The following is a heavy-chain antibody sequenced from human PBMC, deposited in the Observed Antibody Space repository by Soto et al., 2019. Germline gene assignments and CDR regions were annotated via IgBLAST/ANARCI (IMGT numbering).Heavy chain of an antibody. V-gene: IGHV3-23*01. Sequence: EVQLLESGGGLVQPGGSLRLSCGVSGFTFSTYAMSWVRQAPGKGLEWVSASSGSGNKTFYADSVKGRFTISRDNSKNTLHLHMSSLRVEDTAVYYCVRGVLLHFDLCGQGTLVSVSS. CDR3: VRGVLLHFDL. CDR1: GFTFSTYA. CDR2: SSGSGNKT. J-gene: IGHJ4*02.